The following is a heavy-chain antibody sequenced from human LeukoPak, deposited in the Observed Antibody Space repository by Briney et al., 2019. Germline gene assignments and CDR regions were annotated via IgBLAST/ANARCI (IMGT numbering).Heavy chain of an antibody. V-gene: IGHV1-18*01. CDR1: GYTFSTYG. CDR3: ARLHPYASGMEDGFGI. D-gene: IGHD3-10*01. J-gene: IGHJ3*02. CDR2: IRSYNGNR. Sequence: VASVKVSCKASGYTFSTYGISWVRQAPGQGLEWMGWIRSYNGNRNYAQNVQGRLTLTTDTSTSTAYMELTSLTSDDTAVYYCARLHPYASGMEDGFGIWGQGTTVTVSS.